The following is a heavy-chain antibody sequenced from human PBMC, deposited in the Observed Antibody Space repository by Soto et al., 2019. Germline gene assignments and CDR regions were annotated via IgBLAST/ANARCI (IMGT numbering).Heavy chain of an antibody. CDR2: IYHSGST. CDR3: ARAGGLGAVAVDY. Sequence: QLQLQESGSGLVKPSQTLSLTCAVSGGSISSGGYSWSWIRQPPGKGLEWIGYIYHSGSTYYNPSHKRRVPISVDRSKNLFSLKLSSVTAADTAVYYCARAGGLGAVAVDYWGQGTLVTVSS. J-gene: IGHJ4*02. V-gene: IGHV4-30-2*01. D-gene: IGHD6-19*01. CDR1: GGSISSGGYS.